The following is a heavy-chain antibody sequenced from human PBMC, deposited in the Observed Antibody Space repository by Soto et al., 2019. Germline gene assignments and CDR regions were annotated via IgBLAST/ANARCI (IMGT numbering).Heavy chain of an antibody. V-gene: IGHV4-59*08. D-gene: IGHD3-16*01. CDR1: GGSFSGYY. J-gene: IGHJ4*02. CDR3: ARPAGYASAYDS. Sequence: SETLSLTCAVYGGSFSGYYWSWIRLPPGKRLEWIGSVYYSGSSSYNPSLKSRVSISADTAKNQLSLKLSSVDAADTAIFYCARPAGYASAYDSWGQGTLVTAS. CDR2: VYYSGSS.